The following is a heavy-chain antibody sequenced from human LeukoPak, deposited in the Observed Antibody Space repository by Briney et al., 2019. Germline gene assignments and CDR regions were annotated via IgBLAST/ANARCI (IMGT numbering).Heavy chain of an antibody. CDR1: GFTLSSYS. D-gene: IGHD3-22*01. V-gene: IGHV3-21*01. CDR2: ISSSSSYI. CDR3: AREPDDSSGYQTFTFDY. Sequence: GGSLRLSCAASGFTLSSYSMNWVRQAPGKGLEWVSSISSSSSYIYYADSVKGRFTISRDNAKNSLYLQMNSLRAEDTAVYYCAREPDDSSGYQTFTFDYWGQGTLVTVSS. J-gene: IGHJ4*02.